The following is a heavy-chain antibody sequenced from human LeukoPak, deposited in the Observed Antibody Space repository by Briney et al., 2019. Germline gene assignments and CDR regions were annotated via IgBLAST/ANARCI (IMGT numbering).Heavy chain of an antibody. D-gene: IGHD3-10*01. CDR1: GFTFSSYS. CDR3: ARGSGSYPKYSFDH. CDR2: ISTGLNT. V-gene: IGHV3-21*04. J-gene: IGHJ4*02. Sequence: GGSLRLSCAASGFTFSSYSMNWVRQAPGKGLEWVSCISTGLNTYYADSVKGRFTISGDNSKSTLYLQMNSLRVEDTAIYYCARGSGSYPKYSFDHWGQGALVTVSS.